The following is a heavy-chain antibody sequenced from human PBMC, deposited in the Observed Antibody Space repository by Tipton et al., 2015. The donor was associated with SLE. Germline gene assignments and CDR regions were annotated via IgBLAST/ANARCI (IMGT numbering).Heavy chain of an antibody. D-gene: IGHD1-26*01. V-gene: IGHV3-7*01. CDR1: GLTFSSYW. CDR2: IKQDGSEI. Sequence: SLRLSCAGSGLTFSSYWMSWIRQAPGKGLEWVAQIKQDGSEIYYVDSVKGRFTISRDNAKNSLYLQMESLRAEDTAVYYCSNWEESNKWGQGTLVTVSS. CDR3: SNWEESNK. J-gene: IGHJ4*02.